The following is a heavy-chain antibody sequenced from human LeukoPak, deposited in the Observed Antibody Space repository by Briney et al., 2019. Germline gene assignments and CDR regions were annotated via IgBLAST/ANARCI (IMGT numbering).Heavy chain of an antibody. V-gene: IGHV3-33*01. J-gene: IGHJ3*02. D-gene: IGHD2-15*01. CDR1: GFTFSNCG. CDR2: IRSDGSNK. CDR3: ARWDAYCSGGRCYSGDFAFDI. Sequence: GGSLRLSCAASGFTFSNCGMHWVRQAPGKGLEWVAVIRSDGSNKYYADSVKGRFTISRDNSKNTLYLQMNSLRAEDTAVYYCARWDAYCSGGRCYSGDFAFDIWGQGTMVTVSS.